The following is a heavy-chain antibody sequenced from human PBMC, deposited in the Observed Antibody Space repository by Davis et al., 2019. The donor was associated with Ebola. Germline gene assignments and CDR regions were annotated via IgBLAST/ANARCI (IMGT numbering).Heavy chain of an antibody. CDR3: ARDRYVVQGVIQGIASDYYYYGMDV. D-gene: IGHD3-10*01. CDR1: GYTFTSYG. V-gene: IGHV1-18*01. Sequence: ASVKVSCKASGYTFTSYGISWVRQAPGQGLEWMGWISAYNDNTNYAQKLQGRVTMTRDTSTSTVYMELSSLRSEDTAVYYCARDRYVVQGVIQGIASDYYYYGMDVWGQGTTVTVSS. J-gene: IGHJ6*02. CDR2: ISAYNDNT.